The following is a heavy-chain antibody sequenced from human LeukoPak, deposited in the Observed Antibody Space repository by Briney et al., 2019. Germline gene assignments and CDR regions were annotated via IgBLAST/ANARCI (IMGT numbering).Heavy chain of an antibody. Sequence: GGSLRLSCAASGFTFSSYGMHWVRQAPGKGLEWVAVISYDGSNKYYADSVKGRFTISRDNSKNTLYLQMNSLRAEDTAVYYCAKDSGGRFGELFPQYYFDYWGQGTLVTVSS. CDR1: GFTFSSYG. V-gene: IGHV3-30*18. CDR2: ISYDGSNK. CDR3: AKDSGGRFGELFPQYYFDY. J-gene: IGHJ4*02. D-gene: IGHD3-10*01.